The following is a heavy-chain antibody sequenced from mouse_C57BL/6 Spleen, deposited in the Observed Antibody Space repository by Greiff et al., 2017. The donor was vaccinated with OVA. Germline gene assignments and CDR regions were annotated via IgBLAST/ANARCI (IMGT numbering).Heavy chain of an antibody. CDR2: INPSTGGT. D-gene: IGHD1-1*01. J-gene: IGHJ4*01. CDR1: GYSFTGYY. CDR3: ARTTDYGSSLYYAMDY. V-gene: IGHV1-42*01. Sequence: VQLQQSGPELVKPGASVKISCKASGYSFTGYYMNWVKQSPEKSLEWIGEINPSTGGTTYNQKFKAKATLTVDKSSSTAYMQLKSLTSEDSAVYYCARTTDYGSSLYYAMDYWGQGTSVTVSS.